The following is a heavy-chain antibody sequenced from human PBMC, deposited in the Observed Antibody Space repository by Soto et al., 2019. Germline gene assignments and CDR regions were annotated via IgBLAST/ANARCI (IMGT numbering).Heavy chain of an antibody. J-gene: IGHJ5*02. D-gene: IGHD2-15*01. Sequence: QVQLVQSGGEVKKPGASVKVSCKASGYTFTSYGISGVRQAPGQGLEWMGRISAYNGNTNYAQKLQGRVTMTTDTSTSTAYMELRSLRSDARAVYYCRRVVGAPGHWFDPWGQGTLVNVSS. CDR3: RRVVGAPGHWFDP. CDR2: ISAYNGNT. CDR1: GYTFTSYG. V-gene: IGHV1-18*01.